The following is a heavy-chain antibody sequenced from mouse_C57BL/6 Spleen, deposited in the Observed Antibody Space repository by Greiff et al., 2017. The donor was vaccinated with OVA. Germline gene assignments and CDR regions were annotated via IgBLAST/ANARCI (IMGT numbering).Heavy chain of an antibody. CDR2: INPGSGGT. Sequence: QVQLKESGAELVRPGTSVKVSCKASGYAFTNYLIEWVKQRPGQGLEWIGVINPGSGGTNYNEKFKGKATLTADKSSSTAYMQLSSLTSEDSAVYFCARGYLDYWGQGTSVTVSS. CDR1: GYAFTNYL. D-gene: IGHD1-2*01. J-gene: IGHJ4*01. V-gene: IGHV1-54*01. CDR3: ARGYLDY.